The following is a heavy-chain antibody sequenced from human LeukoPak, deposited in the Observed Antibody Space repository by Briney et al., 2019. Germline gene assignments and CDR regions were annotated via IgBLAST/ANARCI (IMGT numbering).Heavy chain of an antibody. Sequence: PSQTLSLTCTVSGDSISSDGYYWTWIRQHPGKGLEWIGYIYYRGNTNDNPSLKSRVTILLDTSKNQFSLKLSSVTAADTPVYYCARPNGPGNYYKGLDYWGQGTLVTVSS. J-gene: IGHJ4*02. V-gene: IGHV4-31*03. CDR1: GDSISSDGYY. D-gene: IGHD3-10*01. CDR3: ARPNGPGNYYKGLDY. CDR2: IYYRGNT.